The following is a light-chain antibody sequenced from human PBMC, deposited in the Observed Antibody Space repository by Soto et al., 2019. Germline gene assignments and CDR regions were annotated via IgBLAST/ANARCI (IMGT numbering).Light chain of an antibody. J-gene: IGKJ1*01. CDR3: HQFYSPWT. V-gene: IGKV3-15*01. CDR2: GAS. CDR1: QNVNFN. Sequence: EIVMTQSPATLSVSPGERATLSCRASQNVNFNVAWYQQKVGQAPRLLISGASTRASGVPSRFSGSGSGTELPHTIAGLQSEDVAVYYCHQFYSPWTFGKGTKVEL.